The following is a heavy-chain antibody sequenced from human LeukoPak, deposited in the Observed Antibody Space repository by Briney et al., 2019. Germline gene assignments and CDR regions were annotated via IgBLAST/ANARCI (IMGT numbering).Heavy chain of an antibody. J-gene: IGHJ4*02. CDR2: ISGSSRYI. CDR3: GRANGAGSCDY. D-gene: IGHD3-10*01. CDR1: GFTFTTYS. V-gene: IGHV3-21*01. Sequence: PGGSLRLSCAASGFTFTTYSMNWVRQAPGKGLEWVSTISGSSRYIYFADSVRGRFTISRDNAKNSLYLQMNSLRAEDTAVYYCGRANGAGSCDYWGQGTLVTVSS.